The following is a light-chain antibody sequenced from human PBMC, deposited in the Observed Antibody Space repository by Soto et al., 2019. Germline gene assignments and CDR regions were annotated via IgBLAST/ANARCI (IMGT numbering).Light chain of an antibody. CDR2: WAS. V-gene: IGKV4-1*01. J-gene: IGKJ4*01. CDR3: HKYYDTPLT. Sequence: DIVLTQSPDSVAVSLGERAAINCKSSQNLLYSSNHKNYFAWYQQKPGQPPKLLISWASTRESGVPDRFSGRGSGTDFTLNISNMQTEDAAGYYCHKYYDTPLTFGGGTKVEIK. CDR1: QNLLYSSNHKNY.